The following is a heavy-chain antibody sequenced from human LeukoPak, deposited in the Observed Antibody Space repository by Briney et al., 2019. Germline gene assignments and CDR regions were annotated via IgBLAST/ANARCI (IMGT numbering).Heavy chain of an antibody. CDR1: GGSFSGYY. V-gene: IGHV4-34*01. CDR2: INHSGST. J-gene: IGHJ5*02. Sequence: PSETLSFTCAVYGGSFSGYYWSWIRQPPGKGLEWIGEINHSGSTNYNPSLKSRVTISVDTSKNQFSLKLSSVTAADTAVYYCASNLGGSWFDPWGQGTLVTVSS. D-gene: IGHD3-16*01. CDR3: ASNLGGSWFDP.